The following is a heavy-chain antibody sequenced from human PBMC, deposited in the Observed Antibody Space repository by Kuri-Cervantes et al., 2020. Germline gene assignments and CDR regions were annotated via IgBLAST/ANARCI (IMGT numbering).Heavy chain of an antibody. J-gene: IGHJ3*02. CDR1: GFTFSSYE. CDR2: ISWNSGSI. V-gene: IGHV3-9*01. Sequence: SLKISCAASGFTFSSYEMNWVRQAPGKGLEWVSGISWNSGSIGYADSVKGRFTISRDNAKNSLYLQMNSLRAEDTAVYYCAREPGIAFDIWGQGTMVTVSS. CDR3: AREPGIAFDI. D-gene: IGHD1-14*01.